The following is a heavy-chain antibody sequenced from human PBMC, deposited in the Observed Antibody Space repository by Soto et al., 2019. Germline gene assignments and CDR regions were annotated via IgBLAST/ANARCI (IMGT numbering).Heavy chain of an antibody. CDR2: ISSSSSTI. CDR1: GFTFSSYS. V-gene: IGHV3-48*01. J-gene: IGHJ5*02. D-gene: IGHD3-9*01. Sequence: GGSLRLSCAASGFTFSSYSMNWVRQAPGKGLEWVSYISSSSSTIYYADSVKGRFTISRDNAKNSLYLQMSSLRAEDTAVYYCARETYDILTGYTNNWFDPWGQGTLVTVSS. CDR3: ARETYDILTGYTNNWFDP.